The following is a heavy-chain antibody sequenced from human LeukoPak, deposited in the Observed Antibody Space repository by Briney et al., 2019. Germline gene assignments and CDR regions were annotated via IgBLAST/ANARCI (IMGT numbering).Heavy chain of an antibody. J-gene: IGHJ4*02. D-gene: IGHD4/OR15-4a*01. Sequence: ASVKVSCKASGYNFTTYGISWVRQASGQGLEWMGWIYPYNGNTDYTQKVKGRVTMTTDTSTSTAYMELRSLRPDDTAVYYCARDQSHNVNSDYAMDYWGQGTLVTVSS. CDR2: IYPYNGNT. CDR1: GYNFTTYG. CDR3: ARDQSHNVNSDYAMDY. V-gene: IGHV1-18*01.